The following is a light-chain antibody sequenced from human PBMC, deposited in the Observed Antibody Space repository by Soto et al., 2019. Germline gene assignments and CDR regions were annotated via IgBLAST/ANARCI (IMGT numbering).Light chain of an antibody. V-gene: IGLV2-14*01. Sequence: QSVLAQPASVSGSPGQSITISCTGTSTDVGTYKYVSWFQQHPGKVPKLMIYEVSNRPSGVSNRFSGSKSGNTASLTISGLQAEDEADYYCSSYTSSSTRVFGTGTKVTVL. CDR3: SSYTSSSTRV. J-gene: IGLJ1*01. CDR1: STDVGTYKY. CDR2: EVS.